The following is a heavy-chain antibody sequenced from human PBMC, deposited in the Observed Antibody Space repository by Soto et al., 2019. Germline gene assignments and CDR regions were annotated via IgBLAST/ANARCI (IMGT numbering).Heavy chain of an antibody. CDR3: ARTGGRWYYDSSGTEWYFDL. CDR2: IYYSGST. Sequence: SDTLSLTCTVSGGSISSGDYYWSWIRQPPGKGLEWIGYIYYSGSTYYNPSLKSRVTISVDTSKNQFSLKLSSVTAADTAVYYCARTGGRWYYDSSGTEWYFDLWGRGTLVTVSS. D-gene: IGHD3-22*01. V-gene: IGHV4-30-4*02. J-gene: IGHJ2*01. CDR1: GGSISSGDYY.